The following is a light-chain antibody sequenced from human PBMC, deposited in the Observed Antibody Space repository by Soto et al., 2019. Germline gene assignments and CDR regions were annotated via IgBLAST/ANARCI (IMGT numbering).Light chain of an antibody. J-gene: IGKJ4*01. CDR2: DAS. CDR3: QQYDNLPLT. V-gene: IGKV1-33*01. CDR1: QDINNY. Sequence: DIQLTQSPPSQSASVGDRVTITCQASQDINNYLNWYQQKPGKAPELLIYDASTLETGVPSRFSGSGSGTDFTFAISSLQPEDFATYYCQQYDNLPLTFGGGTTVEI.